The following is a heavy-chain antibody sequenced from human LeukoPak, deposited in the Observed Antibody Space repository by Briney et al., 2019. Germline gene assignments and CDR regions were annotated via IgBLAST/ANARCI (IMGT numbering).Heavy chain of an antibody. CDR2: VNPDSGDT. CDR3: TRDWTY. Sequence: GASVKVSCQTSGCNFHNYVINWVGQAAGQGLEWMGWVNPDSGDTGLAPKFQGRLNISTSPSPKLAFLEMRRLTSEDPAVYYCTRDWTYWGPGTLVAVSS. J-gene: IGHJ4*01. CDR1: GCNFHNYV. V-gene: IGHV1-8*01. D-gene: IGHD1-1*01.